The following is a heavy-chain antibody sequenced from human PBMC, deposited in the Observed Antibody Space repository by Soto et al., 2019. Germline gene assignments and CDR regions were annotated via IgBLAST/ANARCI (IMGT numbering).Heavy chain of an antibody. J-gene: IGHJ4*02. Sequence: SETLSLTCTVSGDPLSSGGHYWSWIRQHPGKGLEWIGHIYDSVNTYYSPSLRSRVTISADMSKNQFSLNLRSVTAADTAVYYCARVDHRGYFAILTDYWGQGTLVTVSS. D-gene: IGHD3-9*01. V-gene: IGHV4-31*03. CDR1: GDPLSSGGHY. CDR3: ARVDHRGYFAILTDY. CDR2: IYDSVNT.